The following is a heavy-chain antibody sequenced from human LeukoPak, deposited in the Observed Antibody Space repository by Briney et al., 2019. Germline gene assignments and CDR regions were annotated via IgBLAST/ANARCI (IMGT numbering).Heavy chain of an antibody. CDR3: ARVATIFHC. CDR1: GFTLSSYS. D-gene: IGHD5-12*01. V-gene: IGHV3-48*02. J-gene: IGHJ4*02. CDR2: ISSDSSTT. Sequence: GGSLRLSCAASGFTLSSYSMNWVRQAPGKGLEWISYISSDSSTTYYADSVKGRFTISRDNAKNSLYLQMTSLRDEDTAVYYCARVATIFHCWGQGTLVTVSS.